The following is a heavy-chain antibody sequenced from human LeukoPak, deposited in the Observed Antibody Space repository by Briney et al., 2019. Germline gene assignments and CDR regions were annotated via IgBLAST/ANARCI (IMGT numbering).Heavy chain of an antibody. CDR1: GFTFSNYG. CDR3: AKDCTNGVCYALDI. J-gene: IGHJ3*02. Sequence: HPGGSLRLSCAASGFTFSNYGMSWVRQAPGKGLEWVSAISGSGGSTYYADSVKGRFPISRDNSKNTLYLQMNSLRAEDTAVYYCAKDCTNGVCYALDIWGQGTMVTVSS. CDR2: ISGSGGST. D-gene: IGHD2-8*01. V-gene: IGHV3-23*01.